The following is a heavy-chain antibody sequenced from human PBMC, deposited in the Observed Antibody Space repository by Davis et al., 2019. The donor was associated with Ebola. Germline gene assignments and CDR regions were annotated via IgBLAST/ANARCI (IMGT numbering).Heavy chain of an antibody. J-gene: IGHJ5*02. CDR2: INPSGGST. CDR3: ARDHSSSWYSSGGWFDP. CDR1: GYTFTGYY. Sequence: AASVKVSCKASGYTFTGYYMHWVRQAPGQGLEWMGIINPSGGSTSYAQKFQGRVTMTRDTSTSTVYMELSSLRSEDTAVYYCARDHSSSWYSSGGWFDPWGQGTLVTVSS. V-gene: IGHV1-46*01. D-gene: IGHD6-13*01.